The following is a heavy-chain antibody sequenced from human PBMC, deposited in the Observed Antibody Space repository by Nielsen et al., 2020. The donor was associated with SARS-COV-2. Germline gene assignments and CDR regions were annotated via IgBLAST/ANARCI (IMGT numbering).Heavy chain of an antibody. V-gene: IGHV1-46*01. CDR1: GYTFTSYY. CDR3: ARVGENCSSTSCYLYFDY. Sequence: ASVKVSCKASGYTFTSYYMHWVRQAPGQGLEWMGIINPSGGSTSYAQKFQGRVTMTRDTSTSTAYMELSRLRSDDTAVYYCARVGENCSSTSCYLYFDYWGQGTLVTVSS. CDR2: INPSGGST. J-gene: IGHJ4*02. D-gene: IGHD2-2*01.